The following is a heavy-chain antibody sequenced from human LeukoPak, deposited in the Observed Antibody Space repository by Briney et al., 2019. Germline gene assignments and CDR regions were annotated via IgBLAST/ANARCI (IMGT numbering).Heavy chain of an antibody. J-gene: IGHJ4*02. V-gene: IGHV3-23*01. CDR3: AKDPNYDSSGYTFDY. D-gene: IGHD3-22*01. Sequence: PGGSLRLSCAASGFTFSSYAMSWVRQAPGKGLEWVSAIGGSGGSTYYADSVKGRFTISRDNSKNTLYLQMNSLRAEDTAVYYCAKDPNYDSSGYTFDYWGQGTLVTVSS. CDR1: GFTFSSYA. CDR2: IGGSGGST.